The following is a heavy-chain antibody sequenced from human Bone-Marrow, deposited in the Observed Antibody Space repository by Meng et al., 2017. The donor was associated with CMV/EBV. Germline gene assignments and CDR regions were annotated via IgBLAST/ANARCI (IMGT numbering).Heavy chain of an antibody. Sequence: GESLKISCAASGFTLSSYWMSWVRQAPGKGLEWVANIKQDGSEKYYVDSVKGRFTISRDNAKKSLYLQMNSLRAEDTAVYYCARDRVHCSSTSCRRYYFDYWGQGTLVTVSS. CDR3: ARDRVHCSSTSCRRYYFDY. J-gene: IGHJ4*02. CDR1: GFTLSSYW. V-gene: IGHV3-7*01. D-gene: IGHD2-2*01. CDR2: IKQDGSEK.